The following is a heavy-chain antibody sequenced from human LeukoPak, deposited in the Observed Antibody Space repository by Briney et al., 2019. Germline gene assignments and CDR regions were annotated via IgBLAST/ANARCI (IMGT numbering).Heavy chain of an antibody. V-gene: IGHV4-39*01. Sequence: SETLSLTCTVSGGSISSSSYYWGWIRQPQGKGLEWIGSIYYSGSTYYNPSLKSRVTNSVDTSKNQYSLKLSSVSAADTAVYYCARTSSMVVTSEVYWGQGTLVTVSS. CDR2: IYYSGST. CDR3: ARTSSMVVTSEVY. D-gene: IGHD4-23*01. CDR1: GGSISSSSYY. J-gene: IGHJ4*02.